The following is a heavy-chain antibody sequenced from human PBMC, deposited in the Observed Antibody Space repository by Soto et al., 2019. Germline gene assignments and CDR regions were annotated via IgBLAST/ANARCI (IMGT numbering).Heavy chain of an antibody. J-gene: IGHJ6*02. CDR1: GDSVSRNTAA. CDR3: ARSSRYSGRGYYGMDV. CDR2: TYYRSKWYN. Sequence: PSQTLSLTCAISGDSVSRNTAAWNAIRQSPSRGLEWLGRTYYRSKWYNDYAVSVERRITINPDTSKNQFSLQLNSVTPEDTAVYYCARSSRYSGRGYYGMDVWGQGTTVTVSS. V-gene: IGHV6-1*01. D-gene: IGHD1-26*01.